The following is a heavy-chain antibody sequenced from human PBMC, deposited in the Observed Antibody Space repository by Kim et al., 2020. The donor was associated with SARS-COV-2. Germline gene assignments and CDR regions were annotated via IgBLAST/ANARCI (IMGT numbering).Heavy chain of an antibody. CDR1: GFTFSNYY. D-gene: IGHD2-2*02. V-gene: IGHV3-11*04. CDR3: ARGGYCSITTCYTTSKIFDV. CDR2: IGSSGSTT. Sequence: GGSLRLSCAASGFTFSNYYMSWIRQTPGKGLEWVSYIGSSGSTTYYPDSVKGRFTISRDNAKNSLYLEMNSLTSEDTAVYYCARGGYCSITTCYTTSKIFDVWGQGTLVTVSS. J-gene: IGHJ4*02.